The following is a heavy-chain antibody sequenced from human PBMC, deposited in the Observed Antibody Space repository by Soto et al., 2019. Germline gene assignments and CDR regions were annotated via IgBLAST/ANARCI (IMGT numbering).Heavy chain of an antibody. Sequence: GGSLRLSCAASGSTFSDYYMSWIRQAPGKGLEWVSYISSSSSYTNYADSVKGRFTISRDNAKNSLYLQMNSLRAEDTAVYYCARADCSGGSCCQRCAAFDIWGQGTMVTVSS. J-gene: IGHJ3*02. CDR3: ARADCSGGSCCQRCAAFDI. D-gene: IGHD2-15*01. CDR1: GSTFSDYY. V-gene: IGHV3-11*05. CDR2: ISSSSSYT.